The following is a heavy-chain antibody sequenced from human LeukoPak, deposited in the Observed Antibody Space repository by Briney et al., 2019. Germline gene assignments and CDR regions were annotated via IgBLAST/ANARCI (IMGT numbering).Heavy chain of an antibody. CDR1: GFTFSRSW. J-gene: IGHJ4*02. V-gene: IGHV3-74*01. CDR2: ISTDGAKT. Sequence: PGGSLRLSCAASGFTFSRSWIHWVRQAPGKGLVWVSCISTDGAKTIYADSVKGRFTISRDNAKNTLFLQMNSLRAEDTAVHYCARDGYGFGAFDYWGQGTLVTVSS. D-gene: IGHD5-18*01. CDR3: ARDGYGFGAFDY.